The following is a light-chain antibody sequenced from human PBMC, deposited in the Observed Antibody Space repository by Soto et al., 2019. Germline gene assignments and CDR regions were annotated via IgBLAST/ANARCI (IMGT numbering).Light chain of an antibody. CDR1: SSNIGGNS. CDR3: AAWDDSLNGFV. Sequence: QSVLTQPPSASGTPGQRVTISCSGSSSNIGGNSVNWYQQLPGMAPKLLIQSNNQRPSGIPDRFSGSKSGTSGSLAISGLQSEDEADYYCAAWDDSLNGFVFGTGTKVTVL. J-gene: IGLJ1*01. CDR2: SNN. V-gene: IGLV1-44*01.